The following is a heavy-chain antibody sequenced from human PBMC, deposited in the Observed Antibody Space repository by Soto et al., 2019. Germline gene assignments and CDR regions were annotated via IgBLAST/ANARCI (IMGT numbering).Heavy chain of an antibody. CDR2: VYKSVST. V-gene: IGHV4-59*08. D-gene: IGHD2-15*01. Sequence: PSETLSLTCTVSGGSISAYHWSWIRQPPGKGLEWIGYVYKSVSTYYNPSLKNRVTISVDTSRNQVSLKLSSVTAADTAVYYCARATGGRGLPVNWFDPWGQGTLVTVSS. J-gene: IGHJ5*02. CDR1: GGSISAYH. CDR3: ARATGGRGLPVNWFDP.